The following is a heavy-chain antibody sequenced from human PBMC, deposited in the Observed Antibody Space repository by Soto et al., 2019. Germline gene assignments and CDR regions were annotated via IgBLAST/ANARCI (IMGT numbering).Heavy chain of an antibody. CDR2: IYTAGGT. V-gene: IGHV3-53*02. CDR1: GFTVSNSY. Sequence: EVQLVETGGGLIQPGGSLRLSCAASGFTVSNSYMTWVRQPPGKGLECVSVIYTAGGTNYADSVKGRLIISRDNSKNTLYLQMNSVRAEETAVYYCARALPVARGGFDPWGQGTLVTVSS. CDR3: ARALPVARGGFDP. J-gene: IGHJ5*02.